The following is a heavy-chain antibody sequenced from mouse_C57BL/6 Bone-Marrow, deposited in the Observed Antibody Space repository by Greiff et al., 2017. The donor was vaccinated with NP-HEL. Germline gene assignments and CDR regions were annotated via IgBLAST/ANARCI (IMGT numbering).Heavy chain of an antibody. Sequence: VQLKQSGAELVRPGASVKLSCTASGFNIKDDYMHWVKQRPEQGLEWIGWIDPENGDTEYASKFQGKATITADTSSNPAYLQLSSLTSEDTAVYYCTKYYFDYWGQGTTLTVSS. J-gene: IGHJ2*01. CDR2: IDPENGDT. CDR1: GFNIKDDY. CDR3: TKYYFDY. V-gene: IGHV14-4*01.